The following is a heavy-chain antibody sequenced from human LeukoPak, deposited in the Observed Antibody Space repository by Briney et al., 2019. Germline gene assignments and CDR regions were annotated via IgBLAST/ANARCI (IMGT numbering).Heavy chain of an antibody. CDR1: EFTFSSYG. CDR3: AKFVRSGSYFAY. J-gene: IGHJ4*02. Sequence: GGSLRLSCAASEFTFSSYGMHWVRQAPGKGLEWVSAISGSGGSTYYADSVKGRFTISRDNSKNTLYLQMNSLRAEDTAVYYCAKFVRSGSYFAYWGQGTLVTVSS. CDR2: ISGSGGST. V-gene: IGHV3-23*01. D-gene: IGHD3-10*01.